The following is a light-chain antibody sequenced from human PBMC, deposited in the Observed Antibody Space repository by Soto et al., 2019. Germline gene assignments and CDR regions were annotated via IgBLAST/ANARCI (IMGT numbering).Light chain of an antibody. V-gene: IGLV2-23*02. CDR3: CSYAGRSLYV. Sequence: QSVLTQPASVSGSPGQSITISCTGTSSDVGSYNLVSWYQQHPGKAPKLMIYEVSKRPSGVSNRFSGSKSGNTASLTISGLQAEDEAEYYCCSYAGRSLYVFGTGTKVTVL. J-gene: IGLJ1*01. CDR2: EVS. CDR1: SSDVGSYNL.